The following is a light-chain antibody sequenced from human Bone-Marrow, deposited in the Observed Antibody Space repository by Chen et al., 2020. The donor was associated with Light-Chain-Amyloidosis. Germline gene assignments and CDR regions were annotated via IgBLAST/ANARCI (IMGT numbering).Light chain of an antibody. V-gene: IGLV3-25*03. CDR2: RDT. J-gene: IGLJ2*01. Sequence: SYELTQPPSVSVSPGQTARITCSGDDLPTKYAYWEQKKPGQAPGLEIHRDTERPSGISERFSGSSSGTTATLTISGGQAEDEADYHCQSADSSGTYEVIFGGGTKLTVL. CDR1: DLPTKY. CDR3: QSADSSGTYEVI.